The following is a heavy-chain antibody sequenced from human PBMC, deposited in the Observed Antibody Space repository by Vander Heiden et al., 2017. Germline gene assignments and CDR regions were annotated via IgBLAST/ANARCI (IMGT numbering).Heavy chain of an antibody. CDR3: ARVTGGYYDSSGYGAFDI. V-gene: IGHV1-69*01. Sequence: QLQLVQSGAEVKNPGSSVKVTCKASGGTFSSYAISWVRQAPGQGREWMGGIIPIFGTANYAQKFQGRVTITADESTSTAYMELSSLRSEDTAVYYCARVTGGYYDSSGYGAFDIWGQGTMVTVSS. D-gene: IGHD3-22*01. CDR2: IIPIFGTA. J-gene: IGHJ3*02. CDR1: GGTFSSYA.